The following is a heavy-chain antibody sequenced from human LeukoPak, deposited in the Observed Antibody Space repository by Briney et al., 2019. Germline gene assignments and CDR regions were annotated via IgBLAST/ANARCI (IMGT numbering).Heavy chain of an antibody. CDR2: ISSSGSTI. Sequence: GGSLRLSCAASGFTFSSYEMNWVRQAPGKGLEWVSYISSSGSTIYYADSVKGRFTISRDNAKNSLYLQMNSLRAEDTAVYYCARFNLKDGYNQYYFDYWGQGTLVTVSS. V-gene: IGHV3-48*03. D-gene: IGHD5-24*01. J-gene: IGHJ4*02. CDR1: GFTFSSYE. CDR3: ARFNLKDGYNQYYFDY.